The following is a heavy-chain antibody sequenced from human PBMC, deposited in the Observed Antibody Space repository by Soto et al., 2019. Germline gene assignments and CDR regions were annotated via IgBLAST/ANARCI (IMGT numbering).Heavy chain of an antibody. J-gene: IGHJ4*02. CDR2: IKEDGSEI. D-gene: IGHD3-16*01. V-gene: IGHV3-7*01. Sequence: VGSLRLSCAVSEFNVMSYWMSWVRQAPGKGLEWVASIKEDGSEIYYLQSVRGRFTISRDSAGNALHLAMNYLSAEDTGVYFCARDIGFDYVNWGQGTLVTVSS. CDR1: EFNVMSYW. CDR3: ARDIGFDYVN.